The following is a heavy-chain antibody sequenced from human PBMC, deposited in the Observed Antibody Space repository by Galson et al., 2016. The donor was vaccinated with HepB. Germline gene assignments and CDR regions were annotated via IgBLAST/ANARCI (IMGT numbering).Heavy chain of an antibody. D-gene: IGHD2-2*01. CDR3: VRTYCCTTRCYPDAFEI. CDR2: SNPSSGDT. V-gene: IGHV1-2*06. Sequence: SVKVSCKASGYTFTYYFMHWVRQAPGQGLEWLGRSNPSSGDTKYAQKVQGRVTVSRDTSTSTAYMELCRLRSDDTAVYYCVRTYCCTTRCYPDAFEIWGQGTAVTVSS. CDR1: GYTFTYYF. J-gene: IGHJ3*02.